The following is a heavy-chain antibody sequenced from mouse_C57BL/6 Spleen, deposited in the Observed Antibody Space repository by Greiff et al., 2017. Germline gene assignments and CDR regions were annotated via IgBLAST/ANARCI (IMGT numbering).Heavy chain of an antibody. CDR1: GFTFSSYA. Sequence: EVMLVESGGGLVKPGGSLKLSCAASGFTFSSYAMSWVRQTPEKRLEWVATISDGGSYTYYPDNVKGRFTISRDNAKNNLYLQMSHLKSEDTAMYYCARDEAPYDFDDWGQGTTLTVSS. D-gene: IGHD2-3*01. CDR3: ARDEAPYDFDD. V-gene: IGHV5-4*01. J-gene: IGHJ2*01. CDR2: ISDGGSYT.